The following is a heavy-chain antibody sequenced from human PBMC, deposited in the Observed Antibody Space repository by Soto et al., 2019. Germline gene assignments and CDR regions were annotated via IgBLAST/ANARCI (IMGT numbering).Heavy chain of an antibody. V-gene: IGHV4-34*01. Sequence: SQTLSLTCAVYGGSFSGSYLTWIRKPPGQGLEWIGEINHSGSTNYNPSLKSRVTISVDTSKNQFSLKLSSVPAAETAVYYRARAPYSSSWYYYYYGMDVWGQGTTVIVYS. CDR2: INHSGST. CDR1: GGSFSGSY. J-gene: IGHJ6*02. CDR3: ARAPYSSSWYYYYYGMDV. D-gene: IGHD6-13*01.